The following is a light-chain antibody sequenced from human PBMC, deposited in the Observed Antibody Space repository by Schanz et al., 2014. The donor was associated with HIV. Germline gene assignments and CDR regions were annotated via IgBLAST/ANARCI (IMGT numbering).Light chain of an antibody. J-gene: IGKJ4*01. CDR2: GAS. CDR3: QYFGNSGGT. V-gene: IGKV3-20*01. CDR1: QSVSSSY. Sequence: EIVLTQSPGTLSLSPGERATLSCRASQSVSSSYFAWYQQKPGQAPRLLIYGASTRATGTPDRFSGSGSGTDFTLTISSLEPEDFAVYYCQYFGNSGGTFGGGTKVEIK.